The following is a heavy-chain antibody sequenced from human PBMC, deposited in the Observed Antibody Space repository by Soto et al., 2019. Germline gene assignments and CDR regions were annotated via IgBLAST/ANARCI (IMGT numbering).Heavy chain of an antibody. CDR1: GFAFSNYG. CDR2: IWHDGSDE. V-gene: IGHV3-33*03. J-gene: IGHJ6*02. CDR3: XXXXXXXXXXXXXXXXXXXXV. Sequence: EQLVESGGGVVQPGRSLRLSCVGSGFAFSNYGMQWVRQTADKGPEWLASIWHDGSDEQYADSVKGRFTISRDNSKMTLFLQMNSLRXXXXXXXXXXXXXXXXXXXXXXXXXXXXXVXGQGTTV.